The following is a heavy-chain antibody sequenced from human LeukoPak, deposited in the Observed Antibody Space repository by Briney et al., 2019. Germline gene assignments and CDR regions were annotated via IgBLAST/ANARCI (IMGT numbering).Heavy chain of an antibody. CDR1: GGSINRYF. Sequence: SETLSLTCTVSGGSINRYFWNWIRQPAGEELEWIGRMDATGSTNYNPSLKSRVTMSVDTSKNQFYLKLNSVTAADTALYYCARARKLELRNYYYYMDVWGKGTTVTVSS. CDR3: ARARKLELRNYYYYMDV. D-gene: IGHD1-7*01. J-gene: IGHJ6*03. CDR2: MDATGST. V-gene: IGHV4-4*07.